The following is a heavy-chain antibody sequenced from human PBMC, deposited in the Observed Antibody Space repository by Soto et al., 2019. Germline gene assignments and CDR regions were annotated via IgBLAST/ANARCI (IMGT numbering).Heavy chain of an antibody. V-gene: IGHV1-3*01. Sequence: GASVKVSCKASGYTFTSYAMHWVRQAPGQRLEWMGWINAGNGNTKYSQKFQGRVTITRDTSASTAYMELSSLRSEDTAVYYCARDLISGINYFDYWGQGTLVTVSS. CDR2: INAGNGNT. CDR3: ARDLISGINYFDY. D-gene: IGHD6-13*01. CDR1: GYTFTSYA. J-gene: IGHJ4*02.